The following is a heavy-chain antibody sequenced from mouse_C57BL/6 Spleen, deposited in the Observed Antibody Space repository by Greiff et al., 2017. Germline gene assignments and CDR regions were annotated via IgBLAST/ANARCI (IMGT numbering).Heavy chain of an antibody. CDR3: ATHYYGSSYWYCDV. CDR1: GYTFPSYW. D-gene: IGHD1-1*01. J-gene: IGHJ1*03. CDR2: IHPTSGST. V-gene: IGHV1-64*01. Sequence: QVQLQQPGAELVKPGASVKLSCKASGYTFPSYWMHWVKQRPGQGLEWIGMIHPTSGSTNYNEKFKSKATLTVDKSSSTAYMQLSSLTSWDAAVYYFATHYYGSSYWYCDVWGTGTTVTVSS.